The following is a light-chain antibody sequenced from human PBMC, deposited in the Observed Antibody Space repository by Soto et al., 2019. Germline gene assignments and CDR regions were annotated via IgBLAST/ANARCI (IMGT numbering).Light chain of an antibody. V-gene: IGLV2-14*01. CDR2: NVS. Sequence: QSVLTQPASVSGSPGQPITISCTGASSDVGGYNYVSWYQQHPGKAPKLMIYNVSHRPSGVSNRFSGSKSGNTASLTISGLQAEDEGDYYCSSYRSSSPYVVFGGGTKVTVL. CDR1: SSDVGGYNY. J-gene: IGLJ2*01. CDR3: SSYRSSSPYVV.